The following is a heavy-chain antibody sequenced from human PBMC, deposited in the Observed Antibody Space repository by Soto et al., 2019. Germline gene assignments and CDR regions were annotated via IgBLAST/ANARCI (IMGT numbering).Heavy chain of an antibody. Sequence: QEQPQESGPGLVRPSGTLSLTCTVSGASISNGYWWSWVRQPPGKGLEWIGEIYRSGTTNYNPSLKRRVTMSIDKSKNQLSLNLRSVIAADTAVYYCARGGISYSSGRDNWFDAWGQGILVTVSS. CDR3: ARGGISYSSGRDNWFDA. V-gene: IGHV4-4*02. J-gene: IGHJ5*02. CDR1: GASISNGYW. D-gene: IGHD6-19*01. CDR2: IYRSGTT.